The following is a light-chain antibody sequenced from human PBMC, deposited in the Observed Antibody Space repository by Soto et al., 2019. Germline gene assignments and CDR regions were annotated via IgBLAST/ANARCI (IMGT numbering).Light chain of an antibody. CDR2: DTS. J-gene: IGKJ5*01. V-gene: IGKV3-11*01. CDR3: QQYNSYSAIT. Sequence: EIVLTQSPATLSLSPGDRATLSCRASQSVGSFLAWYQQKPGQAPRLLIYDTSIRATGIPARFSGSGSGTDFTLTISSLQPDDFATYYCQQYNSYSAITFGQGTRLEI. CDR1: QSVGSF.